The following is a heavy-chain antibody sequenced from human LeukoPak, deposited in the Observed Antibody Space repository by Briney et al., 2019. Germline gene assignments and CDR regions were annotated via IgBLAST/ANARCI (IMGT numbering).Heavy chain of an antibody. CDR2: IGYTGTNT. CDR3: ARDLTGKYYIAY. V-gene: IGHV3-30*02. J-gene: IGHJ4*02. D-gene: IGHD2-8*02. Sequence: GGSLRLSCAAPGFTFSSFGMHWVRQAPGEGLEWVAYIGYTGTNTYYADSVKGRFTISRDNSKNTVHLQMNSLRAADTALYSCARDLTGKYYIAYWGQGTLVTVSS. CDR1: GFTFSSFG.